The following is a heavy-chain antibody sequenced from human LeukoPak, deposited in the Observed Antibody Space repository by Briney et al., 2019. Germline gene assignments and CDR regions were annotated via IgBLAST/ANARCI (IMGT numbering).Heavy chain of an antibody. D-gene: IGHD2-2*01. V-gene: IGHV3-23*01. CDR1: GFTFRDFA. CDR3: AKAVGPIDY. J-gene: IGHJ4*02. CDR2: FSAGGNRT. Sequence: GGSLRLSCAASGFTFRDFAMTWVRQAPGKGPEWVSTFSAGGNRTYYADSVKGRFIITRDNSKNTLYLQMNSLRAEDTAVYYCAKAVGPIDYWGQGTLVTVSS.